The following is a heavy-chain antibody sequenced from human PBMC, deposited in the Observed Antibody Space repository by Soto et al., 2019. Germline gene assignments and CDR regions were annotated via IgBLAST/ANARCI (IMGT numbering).Heavy chain of an antibody. Sequence: PGGSLRLSCAASGFTFSSYSMNWVRQAPGKGLEWVSYISSSSSTIYYADSVKGPFTISRDNAKNSLYLQMNSLRAEDTAVYYCARHRPGSYSRDYYYGMDVWGQGTTVTVSS. D-gene: IGHD1-26*01. CDR1: GFTFSSYS. J-gene: IGHJ6*02. CDR2: ISSSSSTI. V-gene: IGHV3-48*01. CDR3: ARHRPGSYSRDYYYGMDV.